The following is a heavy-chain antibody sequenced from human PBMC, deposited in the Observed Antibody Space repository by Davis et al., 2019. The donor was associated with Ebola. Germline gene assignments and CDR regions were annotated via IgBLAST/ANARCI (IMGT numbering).Heavy chain of an antibody. V-gene: IGHV5-51*01. CDR1: GYSFTTYW. Sequence: GESLKISCKGSGYSFTTYWIAWVRQVPGKGLEWMGIIYPDDSDTRYSPTFQGQVTISADKSINTAYLQWSGLKSSDTAMYYCARRARYLGSGSYNWFDPWGQGTLVTVSS. J-gene: IGHJ5*02. CDR2: IYPDDSDT. D-gene: IGHD3-10*01. CDR3: ARRARYLGSGSYNWFDP.